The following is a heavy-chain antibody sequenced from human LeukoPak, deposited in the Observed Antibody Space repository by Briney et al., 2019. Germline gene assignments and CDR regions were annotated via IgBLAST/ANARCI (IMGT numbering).Heavy chain of an antibody. Sequence: PSETLSLTCTVAGYSISSGYYWGWIRQPPGKGLEWIGSIYHSGSTNYNPSLKSRVTMSVDTSKNQFSLKLSSVTAADTAVYYCARDGVTTDAFDIWGQGTMVTVSS. V-gene: IGHV4-38-2*02. CDR1: GYSISSGYY. CDR2: IYHSGST. J-gene: IGHJ3*02. CDR3: ARDGVTTDAFDI. D-gene: IGHD4-11*01.